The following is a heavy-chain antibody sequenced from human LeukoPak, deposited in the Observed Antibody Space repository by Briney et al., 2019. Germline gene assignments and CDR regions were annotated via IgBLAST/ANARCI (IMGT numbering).Heavy chain of an antibody. J-gene: IGHJ4*02. CDR3: ARGGGTYYYDSSGETLDY. CDR2: IIPIFGTA. Sequence: ASVKVSCKASGGTFSSYAISWVRQAPGQGLEWMGGIIPIFGTANYAQKFQGRVTITADESTNTAYMELSSLRSEDTAVYYCARGGGTYYYDSSGETLDYWGQGTLVTVSS. CDR1: GGTFSSYA. D-gene: IGHD3-22*01. V-gene: IGHV1-69*13.